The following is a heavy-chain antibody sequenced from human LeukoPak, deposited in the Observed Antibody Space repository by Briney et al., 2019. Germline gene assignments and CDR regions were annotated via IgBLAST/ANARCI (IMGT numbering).Heavy chain of an antibody. CDR2: MNPNSGNT. CDR3: ARGLGGCSSTSCYAAGY. V-gene: IGHV1-8*01. D-gene: IGHD2-2*01. Sequence: GASVKVSCKASGYTFTSYDINWVRQATGQGLEWMGWMNPNSGNTGYAQKFQGRVTMTRNTSISTAYMELSSLRFEDTAVYYCARGLGGCSSTSCYAAGYWGQGTLVTVSS. CDR1: GYTFTSYD. J-gene: IGHJ4*02.